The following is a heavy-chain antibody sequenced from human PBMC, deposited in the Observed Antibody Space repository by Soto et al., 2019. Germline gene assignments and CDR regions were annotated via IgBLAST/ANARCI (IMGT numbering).Heavy chain of an antibody. Sequence: SETLSLTCTVSGGSISSSSYYWGWIRQPPGKGLEWIGSIYYSGSTYYNPSLKSRVTISVDTSKNQFSLKLSSVTAADTAVYYCARPHGELGGIGSYYYGMDVWGQGTTVTVSS. V-gene: IGHV4-39*01. D-gene: IGHD1-26*01. CDR3: ARPHGELGGIGSYYYGMDV. CDR1: GGSISSSSYY. CDR2: IYYSGST. J-gene: IGHJ6*02.